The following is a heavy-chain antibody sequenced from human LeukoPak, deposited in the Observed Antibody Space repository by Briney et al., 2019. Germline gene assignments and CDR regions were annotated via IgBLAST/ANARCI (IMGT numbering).Heavy chain of an antibody. CDR3: ARGVAVAGTSVDY. D-gene: IGHD6-19*01. CDR1: GGSISSTRYY. Sequence: SETLSLTCTVSGGSISSTRYYWGWIRQPPGKGLEWIGSIYYSGSTYYNPSLKSRVTISVDTSKNQFSLKLSSVTAADTAVYYCARGVAVAGTSVDYWGQGTLVTVSS. V-gene: IGHV4-39*07. CDR2: IYYSGST. J-gene: IGHJ4*02.